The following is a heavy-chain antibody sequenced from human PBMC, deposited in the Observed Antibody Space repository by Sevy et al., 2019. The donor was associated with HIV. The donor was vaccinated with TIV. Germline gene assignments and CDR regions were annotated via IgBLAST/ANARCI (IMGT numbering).Heavy chain of an antibody. V-gene: IGHV4-59*01. CDR2: IYYSGTT. CDR3: ARGNQEYYYGMDV. J-gene: IGHJ6*02. CDR1: DGSISSYY. Sequence: SETLSLTCTVPDGSISSYYWSWIRQTPGKGLEWIGYIYYSGTTNYNPSLKSRVTISKDTSKNQFYLRLSSVTAADTAVYYCARGNQEYYYGMDVWGQGTTVTVSS. D-gene: IGHD1-1*01.